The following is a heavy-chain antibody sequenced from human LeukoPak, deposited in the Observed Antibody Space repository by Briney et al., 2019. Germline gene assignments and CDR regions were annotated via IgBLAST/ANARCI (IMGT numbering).Heavy chain of an antibody. CDR2: ISSSGSTI. CDR1: GFIFSRDS. CDR3: ASPGSSEGVDAFDI. J-gene: IGHJ3*02. Sequence: PGGSLRPSCEASGFIFSRDSMNWVRQAPGKGLEWVSYISSSGSTIYYADSVKGRFTISRDNAKNSLYLQMNSLRAEDTAVYYCASPGSSEGVDAFDIWGQGTMVTVSS. D-gene: IGHD6-6*01. V-gene: IGHV3-48*04.